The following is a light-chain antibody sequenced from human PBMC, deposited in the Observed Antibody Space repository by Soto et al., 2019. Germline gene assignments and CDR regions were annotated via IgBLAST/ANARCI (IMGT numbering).Light chain of an antibody. V-gene: IGKV3-20*01. Sequence: VLTHSPVTLPLSRGERAALSCRASHSVSSRYLAWYQQKPGQAPRLLIFDASSRATGIPDRFSGSGSGTDFTLTISRLEPEDFAVYYCQQYADSPITFGQGTRLAIK. CDR1: HSVSSRY. CDR3: QQYADSPIT. J-gene: IGKJ5*01. CDR2: DAS.